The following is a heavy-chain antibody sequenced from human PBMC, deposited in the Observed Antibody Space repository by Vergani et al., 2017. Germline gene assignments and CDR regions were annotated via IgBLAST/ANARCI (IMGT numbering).Heavy chain of an antibody. V-gene: IGHV3-21*01. D-gene: IGHD4-17*01. Sequence: EVQLVESGGGLVKPGGSLRLSCAASGSTFSSYSMNWVRQAPGKGLEWVSSISSSSSYIYYADSVKGRFTISRDNAKNSLYLQMNSLRAEDTAVYYCARDDGDDGDPDYFDYWGQGTLVTVSS. CDR1: GSTFSSYS. J-gene: IGHJ4*02. CDR3: ARDDGDDGDPDYFDY. CDR2: ISSSSSYI.